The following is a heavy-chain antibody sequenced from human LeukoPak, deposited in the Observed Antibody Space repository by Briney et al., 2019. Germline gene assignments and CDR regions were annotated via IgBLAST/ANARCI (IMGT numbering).Heavy chain of an antibody. CDR3: ARHPHSGYSYGWVYYYYYMDV. CDR1: GDSISSSNYY. D-gene: IGHD5-18*01. Sequence: PSQTLSLTCTVSGDSISSSNYYWSWIRQPPGKGLEWIGYIYYTGSTYYNPSLKRRVIISLDTSKNQFSLNVNSVTAADTAVYYCARHPHSGYSYGWVYYYYYMDVWGKGTTVTVSS. J-gene: IGHJ6*03. V-gene: IGHV4-30-4*08. CDR2: IYYTGST.